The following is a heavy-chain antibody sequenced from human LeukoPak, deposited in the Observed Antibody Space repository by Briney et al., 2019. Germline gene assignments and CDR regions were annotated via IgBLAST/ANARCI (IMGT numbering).Heavy chain of an antibody. Sequence: SETLSLTCVVYGGSFSGYYWNWIRQPPGKGLEWIGGINHSGSTNYNPSLKSRVIISVDTSKNQFSLKMSSVTAAGTAVYYCARQWLVIGGWFDPWGQGTLVTVSS. J-gene: IGHJ5*02. D-gene: IGHD6-19*01. CDR1: GGSFSGYY. V-gene: IGHV4-34*01. CDR3: ARQWLVIGGWFDP. CDR2: INHSGST.